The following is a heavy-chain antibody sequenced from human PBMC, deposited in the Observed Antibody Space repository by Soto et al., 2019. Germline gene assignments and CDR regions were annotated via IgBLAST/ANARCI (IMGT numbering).Heavy chain of an antibody. Sequence: EVQLVESGGGLVQPGGSLRLSCAASGFTFSSYWMSWVRQAPGKGLEWVANIKEDGSEKYYVVSVKGRFTISRDNAKNSLFLQMNSLKAEDTAVYYCVRVGRLGGYWGQGTLVTVSS. D-gene: IGHD3-16*01. CDR1: GFTFSSYW. V-gene: IGHV3-7*03. J-gene: IGHJ4*02. CDR2: IKEDGSEK. CDR3: VRVGRLGGY.